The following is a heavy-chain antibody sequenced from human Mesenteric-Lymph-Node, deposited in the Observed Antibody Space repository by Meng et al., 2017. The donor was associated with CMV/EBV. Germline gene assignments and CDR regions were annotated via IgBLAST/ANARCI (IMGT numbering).Heavy chain of an antibody. CDR3: ARGYDSGSYSGSGMDV. CDR1: FPLITSA. CDR2: ISFDARNK. V-gene: IGHV3-30*04. D-gene: IGHD1-26*01. Sequence: FPLITSALLWVPPATGKGLEWLAGISFDARNKYYADSVKGRFTISRDNSKNTLYLQMSSLRAEDTAVYYCARGYDSGSYSGSGMDVWGQGTTVTVSS. J-gene: IGHJ6*02.